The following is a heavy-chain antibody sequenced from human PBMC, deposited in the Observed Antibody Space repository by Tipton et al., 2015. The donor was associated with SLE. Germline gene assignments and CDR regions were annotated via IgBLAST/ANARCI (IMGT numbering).Heavy chain of an antibody. D-gene: IGHD1-26*01. CDR3: ARRSWGIDY. J-gene: IGHJ4*02. CDR1: GFSFDDYG. CDR2: LNWSGAST. Sequence: SLRLSCEASGFSFDDYGMSWVRQAPGKGLEWVSGLNWSGASTGYADSVKGRFTISRDNAKNSLFLQMSSLRAEDTAVYYCARRSWGIDYWGQGTLVTVSS. V-gene: IGHV3-20*04.